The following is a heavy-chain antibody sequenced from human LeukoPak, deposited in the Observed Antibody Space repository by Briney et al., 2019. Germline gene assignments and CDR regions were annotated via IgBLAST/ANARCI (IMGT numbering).Heavy chain of an antibody. D-gene: IGHD3-16*02. CDR1: GFTFSSYN. V-gene: IGHV3-21*01. Sequence: GGSLRLSCAASGFTFSSYNMNWVRQAPGKGLEWVASINSNSSYIYYADSLKGRFTISRDNAKNSLFLQMNRLRAEDTAADSCARGRSGRYFDYWGQGTLVTVSS. CDR2: INSNSSYI. CDR3: ARGRSGRYFDY. J-gene: IGHJ4*02.